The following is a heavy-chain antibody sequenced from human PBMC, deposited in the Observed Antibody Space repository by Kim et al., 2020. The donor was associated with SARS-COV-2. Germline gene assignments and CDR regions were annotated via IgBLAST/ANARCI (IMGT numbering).Heavy chain of an antibody. CDR3: ARGRAGGFGDRGWFDP. V-gene: IGHV4-4*07. CDR2: IYVSGST. J-gene: IGHJ5*02. D-gene: IGHD3-16*01. CDR1: GVSMTGYY. Sequence: SETLSLTCTVSGVSMTGYYWTWIRQTAGQGLQWIGRIYVSGSTNYNSSLRSRVTMSIDTSQNQFSLTLTSVTAADTATYYCARGRAGGFGDRGWFDPWG.